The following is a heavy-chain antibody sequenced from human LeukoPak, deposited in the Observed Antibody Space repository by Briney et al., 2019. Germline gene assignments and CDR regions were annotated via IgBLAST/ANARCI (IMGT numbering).Heavy chain of an antibody. J-gene: IGHJ4*02. CDR3: ARVHRQWLVEGGYYFDY. V-gene: IGHV3-11*01. CDR1: GFTFSEYY. Sequence: GGSLRLSCAASGFTFSEYYMSWIRQAPGKGLEWVSYISSSGSTMYYADSVKGRFTISRDNAKNSLYLQMNSLRAEDTAVYYCARVHRQWLVEGGYYFDYWGQGTLVTVSS. D-gene: IGHD6-19*01. CDR2: ISSSGSTM.